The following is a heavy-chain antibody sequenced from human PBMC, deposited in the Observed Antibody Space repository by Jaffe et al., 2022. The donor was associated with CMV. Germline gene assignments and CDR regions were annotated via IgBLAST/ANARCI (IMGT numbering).Heavy chain of an antibody. CDR2: IWYDGSNK. V-gene: IGHV3-33*01. Sequence: QVQLVESGGGVVQPGRSLRLSCAASGFTFSSYGMHWVRQAPGKGLEWVAVIWYDGSNKYYADSVKGRFTISRDNSKNTLYLQMNSLRAEDTAVYYCAREQHPTPSMDVWGQGTTVTVSS. D-gene: IGHD6-13*01. J-gene: IGHJ6*02. CDR1: GFTFSSYG. CDR3: AREQHPTPSMDV.